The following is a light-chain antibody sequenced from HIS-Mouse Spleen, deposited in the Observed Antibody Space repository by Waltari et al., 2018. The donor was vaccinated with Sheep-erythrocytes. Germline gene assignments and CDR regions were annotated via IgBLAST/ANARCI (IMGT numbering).Light chain of an antibody. J-gene: IGLJ3*02. CDR2: EGS. CDR3: CSYAGSSTWV. V-gene: IGLV2-23*01. CDR1: SSDVGSYNL. Sequence: QSALTQPASVSGSPGQSITISCTGTSSDVGSYNLVSWYPQHPGKAPKLMIYEGSKRPSGVLNRSSGSKSGNTASLTISGLQAEDEADYYCCSYAGSSTWVFGGGTKLTVL.